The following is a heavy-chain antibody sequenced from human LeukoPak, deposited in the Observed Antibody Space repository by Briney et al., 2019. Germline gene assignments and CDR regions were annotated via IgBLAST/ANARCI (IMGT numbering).Heavy chain of an antibody. J-gene: IGHJ4*02. Sequence: PGGSLRLSCAASGFTFSSCAMSWVRQAPGKGLEWVSAISGSGGSTYYADSVKGRFTIFRDDSKNTLYLQMNSLRAEDTAVYYCAKGWGPPSIAVAGTGFDYWGQGTLVTVSS. CDR3: AKGWGPPSIAVAGTGFDY. D-gene: IGHD6-19*01. CDR1: GFTFSSCA. CDR2: ISGSGGST. V-gene: IGHV3-23*01.